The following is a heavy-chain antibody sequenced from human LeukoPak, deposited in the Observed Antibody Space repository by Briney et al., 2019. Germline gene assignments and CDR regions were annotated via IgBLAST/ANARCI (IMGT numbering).Heavy chain of an antibody. Sequence: GGSLRLSCAASGFTFSNYVMHWVRQSPGKGLEWVAVISSDGSNQYYADSVQGRFAISRDNTKNVLYLQMNSLRTEDTALFYCASVSITSDYWGQGTLVAVSS. J-gene: IGHJ4*02. CDR2: ISSDGSNQ. CDR1: GFTFSNYV. D-gene: IGHD3-3*02. V-gene: IGHV3-30*09. CDR3: ASVSITSDY.